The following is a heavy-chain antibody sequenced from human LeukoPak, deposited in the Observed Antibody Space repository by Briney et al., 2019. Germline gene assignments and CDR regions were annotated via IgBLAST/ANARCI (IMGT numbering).Heavy chain of an antibody. CDR2: ISYDGSNK. CDR3: AKEDSSGWYGS. D-gene: IGHD6-19*01. J-gene: IGHJ5*01. V-gene: IGHV3-30*18. CDR1: GFTFSSYG. Sequence: GRSLRLSCAASGFTFSSYGMHWVRQAPGKGLEWVAVISYDGSNKYYADSVKGRFTISRDNSKNTLYLQMNSLRAEDTAVYYCAKEDSSGWYGSWGQGTLVTVSS.